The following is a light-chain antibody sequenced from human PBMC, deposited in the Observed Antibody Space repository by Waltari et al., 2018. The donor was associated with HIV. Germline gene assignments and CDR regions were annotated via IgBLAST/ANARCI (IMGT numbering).Light chain of an antibody. CDR3: SSYTSSSTLNVV. J-gene: IGLJ2*01. Sequence: QSALTQPPSVSGSPGQSVSISCTGSSSDVGSYNRVSWYQQPPGTAPKLIIYEVNNRPSGVSNRFSGSKSGNTASLTISGLQAEDEADYYCSSYTSSSTLNVVFGGGTKLTVL. CDR2: EVN. V-gene: IGLV2-18*02. CDR1: SSDVGSYNR.